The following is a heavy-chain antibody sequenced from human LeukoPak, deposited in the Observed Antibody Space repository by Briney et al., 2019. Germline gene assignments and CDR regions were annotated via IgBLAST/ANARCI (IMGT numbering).Heavy chain of an antibody. V-gene: IGHV3-7*01. CDR1: GFTFSSYW. CDR2: IKQDGSEK. Sequence: GGSLRLSCAASGFTFSSYWMSWVRQAPGKGLEWVANIKQDGSEKYYVDSVKGRFTISRDNAKNSLYLQMNSLRAEDTAVYYCVREAIEEQQLVSWFDPWGQGTLVTVSS. J-gene: IGHJ5*02. D-gene: IGHD6-13*01. CDR3: VREAIEEQQLVSWFDP.